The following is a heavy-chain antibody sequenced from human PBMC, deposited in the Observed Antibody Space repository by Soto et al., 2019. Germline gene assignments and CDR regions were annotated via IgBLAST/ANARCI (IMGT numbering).Heavy chain of an antibody. D-gene: IGHD2-2*01. V-gene: IGHV3-30-3*01. CDR2: ISYDGSNK. CDR3: ARDLLVGTAALPRYYYYYGMDV. CDR1: GFTFSSYA. J-gene: IGHJ6*02. Sequence: QVQLVESGGGVVQPGRSLRLSCAASGFTFSSYAMHWVRQAPGKGLEWVAVISYDGSNKYYADSVKGRFTISRDNSKNTLYLQMNSLRAEDTAVYYCARDLLVGTAALPRYYYYYGMDVWGQGTTVTVSS.